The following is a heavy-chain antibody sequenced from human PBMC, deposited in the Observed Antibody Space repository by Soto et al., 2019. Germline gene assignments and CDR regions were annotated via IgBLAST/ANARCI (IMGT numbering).Heavy chain of an antibody. CDR3: ANLIWFGEIFWFDP. Sequence: GGSLRLSCAASGFLFSNYAMIWVRQAPGKVLEWVSCITGGDDTTYYADSVRGRFTISRDSSTNTLFLRMSSLRVEDTAVYYCANLIWFGEIFWFDPWGQGTLVTVSS. J-gene: IGHJ5*02. V-gene: IGHV3-23*01. CDR1: GFLFSNYA. D-gene: IGHD3-10*01. CDR2: ITGGDDTT.